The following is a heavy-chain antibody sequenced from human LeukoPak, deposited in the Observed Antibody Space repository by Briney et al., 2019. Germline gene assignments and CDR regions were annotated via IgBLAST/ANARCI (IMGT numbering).Heavy chain of an antibody. CDR2: IGSRGSSL. CDR3: ARVRRNAMDV. V-gene: IGHV3-48*03. Sequence: GGSLRLSCAASGFTFSSYEMNWVRQAPGKGLDWVSYIGSRGSSLYYADSLKGRFTISRDNAKNSLYLQMNSLRAEDTAVYYCARVRRNAMDVWGQGTTVTVSS. CDR1: GFTFSSYE. J-gene: IGHJ6*02.